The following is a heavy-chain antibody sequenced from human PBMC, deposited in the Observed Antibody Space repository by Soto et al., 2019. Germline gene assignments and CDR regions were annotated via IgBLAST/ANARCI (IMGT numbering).Heavy chain of an antibody. CDR3: ARARMYSGAHHDY. J-gene: IGHJ4*02. CDR1: GYTFSNFG. CDR2: ITPYNGNA. Sequence: QVQLVQSGAEVENPGASVKVSCKASGYTFSNFGINWVRQAPGQGLEWLGWITPYNGNANYAQKRQDRLTITTDTSTNTAYLQLRSLRSDDTAVYFCARARMYSGAHHDYWGQGTLVTVSS. V-gene: IGHV1-18*04. D-gene: IGHD1-26*01.